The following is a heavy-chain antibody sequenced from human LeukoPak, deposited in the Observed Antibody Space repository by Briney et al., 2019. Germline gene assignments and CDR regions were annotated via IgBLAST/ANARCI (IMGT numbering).Heavy chain of an antibody. V-gene: IGHV4-38-2*01. D-gene: IGHD5-24*01. CDR1: GYSISSGYY. Sequence: SETLSLTCAVSGYSISSGYYWGWIRQPPGKGLEWIGNINRSGNTYYHPSLKSRITISIDTSKNQFSLKVSSVTAADTAVYYCARLKGRWSIDYWGQGTLVTVSS. CDR3: ARLKGRWSIDY. CDR2: INRSGNT. J-gene: IGHJ4*02.